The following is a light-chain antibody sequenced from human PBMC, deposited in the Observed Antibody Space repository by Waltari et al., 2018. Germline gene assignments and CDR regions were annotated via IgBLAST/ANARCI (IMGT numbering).Light chain of an antibody. CDR1: QSISRY. CDR2: DAA. Sequence: DILLTQSPGILSLSLGERATLTCRASQSISRYLAWYQQKPGQAPRLLIYDAASRATGIPDRCSGSGSGTDFSLTISRLQPEDAAVYYCQKYETLPATFGQGTKVEIK. J-gene: IGKJ1*01. V-gene: IGKV3-20*01. CDR3: QKYETLPAT.